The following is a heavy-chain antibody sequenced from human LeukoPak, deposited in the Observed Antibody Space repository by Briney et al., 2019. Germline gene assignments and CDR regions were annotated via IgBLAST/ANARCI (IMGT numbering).Heavy chain of an antibody. CDR3: AKGGHYYDSSGYYEDY. CDR1: GFTFSSYA. Sequence: PGGSLRLSCAASGFTFSSYAMSWVRQAPGKGLEWVSAISGSGGSTYYADSVKGRFTISRDNSKNTLYLQMNSLRAEDTAVYYCAKGGHYYDSSGYYEDYWGQGTLVTVSS. V-gene: IGHV3-23*01. D-gene: IGHD3-22*01. CDR2: ISGSGGST. J-gene: IGHJ4*02.